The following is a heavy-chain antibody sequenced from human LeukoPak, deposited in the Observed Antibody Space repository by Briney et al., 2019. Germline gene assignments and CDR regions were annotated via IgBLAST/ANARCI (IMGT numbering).Heavy chain of an antibody. CDR1: GFPSSNYG. D-gene: IGHD3-3*01. V-gene: IGHV1-18*01. CDR3: ARMGTLSASRLAY. J-gene: IGHJ4*02. CDR2: ISPYNGNT. Sequence: ASVKVSCKASGFPSSNYGITWVRQAPGQGLEWMGWISPYNGNTNYAQKLQGRVTMTADTSTSTAYLEVRSLRSDDTAVYYCARMGTLSASRLAYWGQGTLVTVSS.